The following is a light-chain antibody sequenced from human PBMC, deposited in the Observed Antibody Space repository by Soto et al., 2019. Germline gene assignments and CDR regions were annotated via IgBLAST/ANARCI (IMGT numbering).Light chain of an antibody. CDR2: DTS. V-gene: IGKV3-11*01. CDR3: QQRTNWLT. J-gene: IGKJ4*01. CDR1: ESVSDY. Sequence: IVLTQSPATLSLSPGERATLSCRASESVSDYIAWYQQKPGQPPRLVNYDTSKRATGVPARFSGSGSGTDFTLTISSLEPEDFAVYYCQQRTNWLTFGGGTKVDIK.